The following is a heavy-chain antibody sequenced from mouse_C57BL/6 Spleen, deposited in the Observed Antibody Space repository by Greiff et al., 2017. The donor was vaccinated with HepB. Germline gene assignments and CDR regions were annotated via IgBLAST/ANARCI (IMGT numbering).Heavy chain of an antibody. D-gene: IGHD1-1*01. Sequence: EVKLQQSGAELVRPGASVKLSCTASGFNIKDDYMHWVKQRPEQGLEWIGWIDPENGDTEYASKFQGKATITADTSSNTAYLQLSSLTSEDTAVYYCTSATERGFAYWGQGTLVTVSA. CDR3: TSATERGFAY. CDR1: GFNIKDDY. CDR2: IDPENGDT. V-gene: IGHV14-4*01. J-gene: IGHJ3*01.